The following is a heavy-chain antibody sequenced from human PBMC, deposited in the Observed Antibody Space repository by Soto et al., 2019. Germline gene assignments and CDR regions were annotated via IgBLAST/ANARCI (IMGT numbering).Heavy chain of an antibody. Sequence: PGESLKISCQGSGYSFTSYWINWVRQMPGKGLEWVGSIAPSGSYATYSPSFLGHVTISADKSISTAYLQWSRLEASDTAIYYCARRLTNPTEIIGRTEFDYWGQGTVVTVSS. V-gene: IGHV5-10-1*01. D-gene: IGHD1-20*01. J-gene: IGHJ4*02. CDR1: GYSFTSYW. CDR2: IAPSGSYA. CDR3: ARRLTNPTEIIGRTEFDY.